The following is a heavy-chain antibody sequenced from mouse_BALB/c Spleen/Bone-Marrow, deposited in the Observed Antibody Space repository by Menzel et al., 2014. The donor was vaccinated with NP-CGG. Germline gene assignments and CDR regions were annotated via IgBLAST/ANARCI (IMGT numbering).Heavy chain of an antibody. Sequence: LKLSCTASGFNIKATYMHWVKQTPEQGLAWIGRTDPANGNTKYDPKFQGKATITADTSSNTAYLQLSSLTSEDTAVYYCVNYDYGWYFDVWGAGTTVAVSS. CDR3: VNYDYGWYFDV. CDR2: TDPANGNT. V-gene: IGHV14-3*02. J-gene: IGHJ1*01. D-gene: IGHD2-4*01. CDR1: GFNIKATY.